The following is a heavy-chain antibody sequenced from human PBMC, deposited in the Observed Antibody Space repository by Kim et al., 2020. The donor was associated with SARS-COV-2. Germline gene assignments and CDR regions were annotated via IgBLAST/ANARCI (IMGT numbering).Heavy chain of an antibody. V-gene: IGHV4-59*08. CDR1: GGSISSYY. CDR3: ARRYTGTYYFDY. D-gene: IGHD1-26*01. J-gene: IGHJ4*02. CDR2: MYHSGST. Sequence: SETLSLTCTVSGGSISSYYWSWIRQPPGKGLEWIGHMYHSGSTKYNSSLKSRVTMPVDTSKNQFSLKLSSVTAADTAVYYCARRYTGTYYFDYWGQGTLVTVSS.